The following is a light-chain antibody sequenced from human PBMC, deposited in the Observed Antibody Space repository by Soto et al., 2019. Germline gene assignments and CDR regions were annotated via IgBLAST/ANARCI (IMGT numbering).Light chain of an antibody. CDR2: AAS. CDR1: QGISSY. Sequence: AIRMTQSPSSFSASTGDRVTITCRASQGISSYLAWYQQKPGKAPKLLIYAASTLQSGVPSWFSGSGSGTDLTLTISCLQSEDFATYYCQQYYSYPLTFGGGTKLEIK. V-gene: IGKV1-8*01. CDR3: QQYYSYPLT. J-gene: IGKJ4*01.